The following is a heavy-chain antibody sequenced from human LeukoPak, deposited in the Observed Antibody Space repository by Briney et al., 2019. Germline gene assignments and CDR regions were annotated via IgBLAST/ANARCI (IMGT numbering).Heavy chain of an antibody. J-gene: IGHJ4*02. Sequence: GGSLRLSCAASGFTFSNYPMRWVRQAPGKGLEWVAVISSDGNEKHYADPVKGRFTISRDNSKNTLYLQLNSLRAEDTAVYYCAREGSSGYYPYWGQGILVTVSS. D-gene: IGHD3-22*01. CDR1: GFTFSNYP. CDR3: AREGSSGYYPY. V-gene: IGHV3-30*04. CDR2: ISSDGNEK.